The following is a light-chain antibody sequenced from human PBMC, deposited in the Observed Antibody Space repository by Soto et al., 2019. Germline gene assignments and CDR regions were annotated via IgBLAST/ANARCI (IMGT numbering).Light chain of an antibody. J-gene: IGLJ2*01. CDR3: QSYDTRLTAWI. CDR2: GTT. CDR1: GSNIGAGYD. V-gene: IGLV1-40*01. Sequence: SVLTQPPSVSGAPGQRVTITCSGSGSNIGAGYDVHWYQHVPGMPPRLLIFGTTNRPSIVPDRFSGSKSGTPASLAITGIQAEDEADYYCQSYDTRLTAWIFGGGTKVTVL.